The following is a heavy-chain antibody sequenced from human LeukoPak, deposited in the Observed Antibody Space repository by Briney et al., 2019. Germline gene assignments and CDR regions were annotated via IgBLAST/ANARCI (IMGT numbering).Heavy chain of an antibody. J-gene: IGHJ4*02. Sequence: GGSLRLSCAASGFTFSSYGMHWVRQAPGKGLEWVAIISYDGSNEYYADSVKGRFTISKDNSKNTLYLQMNSLRAEDTAVYYCAKSYAWLVENIDYWGQGTLVTVSS. D-gene: IGHD6-19*01. CDR2: ISYDGSNE. CDR3: AKSYAWLVENIDY. CDR1: GFTFSSYG. V-gene: IGHV3-30*18.